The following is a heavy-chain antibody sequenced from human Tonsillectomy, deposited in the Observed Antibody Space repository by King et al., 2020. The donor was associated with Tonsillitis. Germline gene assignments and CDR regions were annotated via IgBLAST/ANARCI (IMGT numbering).Heavy chain of an antibody. V-gene: IGHV3-48*01. CDR2: ISASSSTT. D-gene: IGHD7-27*01. CDR1: GFSFSAYS. J-gene: IGHJ4*02. CDR3: ARDLHWAFDY. Sequence: VQLVESGGGLVQPGGALRLSCAASGFSFSAYSMNWVRQAPGKGLEWGAYISASSSTTYFADFLKGRFTISRDNAKNSLYLRMNSLRAEDTAVYYCARDLHWAFDYWGQGTLVTVSS.